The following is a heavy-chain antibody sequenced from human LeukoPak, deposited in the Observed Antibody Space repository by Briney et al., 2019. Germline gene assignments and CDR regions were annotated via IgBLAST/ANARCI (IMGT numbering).Heavy chain of an antibody. CDR1: GGSISSSSYY. V-gene: IGHV4-39*01. J-gene: IGHJ4*02. CDR3: ARHRRYFDWSTKYYFDY. CDR2: INHSGST. Sequence: SETLSLTCTVSGGSISSSSYYWGWIRQPPGKGLEWIGEINHSGSTNYNPSLKSRVTISVDTSKNQFSLKLSSVTAADTAVYYCARHRRYFDWSTKYYFDYWGQGTLVTVSS. D-gene: IGHD3-9*01.